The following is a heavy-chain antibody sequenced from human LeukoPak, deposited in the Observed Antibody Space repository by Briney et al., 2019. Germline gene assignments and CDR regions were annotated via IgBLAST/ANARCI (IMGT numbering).Heavy chain of an antibody. CDR3: ARDRGYRPDTFDV. CDR2: INTYNSNT. CDR1: GYTFTSYG. V-gene: IGHV1-18*01. Sequence: ASVKASCKASGYTFTSYGISWVRQAPGQGLAWMGWINTYNSNTNYAQKVQDRVTLNTDTSTNTAYMDLRSLRSDDTAIYYCARDRGYRPDTFDVWGQGTTVIVSS. D-gene: IGHD3-22*01. J-gene: IGHJ3*01.